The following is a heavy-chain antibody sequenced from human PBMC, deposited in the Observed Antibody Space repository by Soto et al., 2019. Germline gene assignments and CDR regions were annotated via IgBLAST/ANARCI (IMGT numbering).Heavy chain of an antibody. Sequence: EVQLVESGGGLVQPGGSLRLSCAASGFTFSSYWMHWVRQAPGKGLVWVSRINSDVSITSYADSVKGRFTISRDNAKNTLYLQMNSRRAEDTAVYYCARRGLGDYNYWGQGTLVTVSS. CDR3: ARRGLGDYNY. D-gene: IGHD4-17*01. CDR1: GFTFSSYW. V-gene: IGHV3-74*01. CDR2: INSDVSIT. J-gene: IGHJ4*02.